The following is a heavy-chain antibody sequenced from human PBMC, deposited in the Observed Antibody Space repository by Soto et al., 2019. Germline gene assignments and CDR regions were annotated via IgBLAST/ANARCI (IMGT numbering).Heavy chain of an antibody. CDR3: PHWRSRHWFDF. Sequence: CQVLSYTSASYWSRRVLQLPGKGLEWMGNIYSGDSNTRYSPSFQGQVTISVDKSISTAYLQWNSLKASDTVLYYCPHWRSRHWFDFWGQRT. J-gene: IGHJ4*02. V-gene: IGHV5-51*01. CDR2: IYSGDSNT. D-gene: IGHD6-6*01. CDR1: SYTSASYW.